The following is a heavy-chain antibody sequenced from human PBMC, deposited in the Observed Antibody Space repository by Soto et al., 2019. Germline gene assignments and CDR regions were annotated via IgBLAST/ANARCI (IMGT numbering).Heavy chain of an antibody. CDR2: ISSTSSTI. J-gene: IGHJ6*02. D-gene: IGHD3-10*01. CDR3: ATYYGSGSYFPDHYYYGMDF. Sequence: EVQVVESGGGLVQPGGSLRISCAASGFTFSIYSMNWVRQAPGKGLEWISYISSTSSTIYYADSVKGRFTISRDNAKNSLYLQMNSLRAEDTAVYYCATYYGSGSYFPDHYYYGMDFWGQGTTVTVSS. V-gene: IGHV3-48*01. CDR1: GFTFSIYS.